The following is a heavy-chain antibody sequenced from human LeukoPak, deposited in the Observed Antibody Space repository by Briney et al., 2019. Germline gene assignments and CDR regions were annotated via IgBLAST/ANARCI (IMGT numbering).Heavy chain of an antibody. Sequence: GRSLRLSCAASGFTFSSYAMHWVRQAPGKGLEWVAVISYDGSNKYYADSVKGRFTISRDNSKNTLYLQMNSLRSDDTAVYYCARWCCTNGVCYADYWGQGTLVTVSS. V-gene: IGHV3-30*04. CDR3: ARWCCTNGVCYADY. D-gene: IGHD2-8*01. J-gene: IGHJ4*02. CDR2: ISYDGSNK. CDR1: GFTFSSYA.